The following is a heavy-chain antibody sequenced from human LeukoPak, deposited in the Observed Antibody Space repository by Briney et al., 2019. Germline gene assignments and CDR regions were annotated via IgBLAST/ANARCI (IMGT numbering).Heavy chain of an antibody. V-gene: IGHV3-21*01. CDR2: ISSSSSYI. Sequence: GGSLRLSCAASGFTFSSYSMNWVRQAPGKGLEWVSSISSSSSYIYYADSVKGRFTISRDNAKNSLYLQMNSLRVEDTAVYYCARDAGYGYDRFDYWGQGTQVTVSS. CDR3: ARDAGYGYDRFDY. D-gene: IGHD5-18*01. CDR1: GFTFSSYS. J-gene: IGHJ4*02.